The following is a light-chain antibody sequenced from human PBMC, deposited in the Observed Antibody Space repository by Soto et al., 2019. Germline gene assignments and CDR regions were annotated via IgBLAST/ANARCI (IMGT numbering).Light chain of an antibody. Sequence: QSALTQPASVSGSPGQSITMSCTGISSDVGGYNYVSWYQQHPGKAPKLMIYDVRNRPSGVSNRFSGSKSGNTASLTISGLQAEDEADYYCSSYTSSSTVFGGGTKLTVL. V-gene: IGLV2-14*01. CDR2: DVR. CDR1: SSDVGGYNY. J-gene: IGLJ2*01. CDR3: SSYTSSSTV.